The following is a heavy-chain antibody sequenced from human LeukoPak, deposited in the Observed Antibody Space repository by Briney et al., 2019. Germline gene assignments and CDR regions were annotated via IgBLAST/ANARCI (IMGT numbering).Heavy chain of an antibody. D-gene: IGHD6-13*01. CDR3: ARGRGIAAAGKPTGYFQH. CDR1: GGSFSGYY. CDR2: INHSGST. Sequence: SETLSLTRAVYGGSFSGYYWSWIRQPPGKGLEWIGEINHSGSTNYNPSLKSRVTISVGTSKNQFSLKLSSVTAADTAVYYCARGRGIAAAGKPTGYFQHWGQGTLVTVSS. J-gene: IGHJ1*01. V-gene: IGHV4-34*01.